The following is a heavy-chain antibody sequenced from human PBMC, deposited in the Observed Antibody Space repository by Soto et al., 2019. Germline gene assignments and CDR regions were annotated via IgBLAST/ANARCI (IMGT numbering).Heavy chain of an antibody. J-gene: IGHJ1*01. CDR2: IWYDGSNE. CDR1: GFTFSSYG. V-gene: IGHV3-33*06. D-gene: IGHD6-19*01. Sequence: QVQLVESGRGVVQPGRSLRLSCAASGFTFSSYGMHWVRQAPGKGLEWVTLIWYDGSNEYYADSVKGRFTISRDNSKNTLYLPMNRLRAEDTAVYYCAKAEYRSGTGYAQHWGQVTRVTVSS. CDR3: AKAEYRSGTGYAQH.